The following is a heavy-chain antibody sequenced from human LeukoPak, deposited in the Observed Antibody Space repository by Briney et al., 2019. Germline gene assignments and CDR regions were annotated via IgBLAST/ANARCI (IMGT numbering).Heavy chain of an antibody. Sequence: PSQTLSLTCTVSGGSISSGSYYWSWIRQPAGKGLEWIGRIYTSGSTNYNPSLKSRVTISVDTSKNQFSLKLSSVTAADTAVYYCARGGLLEWLLIDYWGQGTLVTVSS. CDR2: IYTSGST. D-gene: IGHD3-3*01. CDR3: ARGGLLEWLLIDY. CDR1: GGSISSGSYY. J-gene: IGHJ4*02. V-gene: IGHV4-61*02.